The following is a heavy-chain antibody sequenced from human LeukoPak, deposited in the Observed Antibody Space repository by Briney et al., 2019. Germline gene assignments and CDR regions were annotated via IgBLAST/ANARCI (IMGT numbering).Heavy chain of an antibody. D-gene: IGHD3-22*01. CDR1: GYTLTSYA. CDR3: TRHYYDSSGYPLGDY. CDR2: IIPIFGTA. Sequence: PVASVKVSCKASGYTLTSYAISWVRQAPGQGLEWMGGIIPIFGTANYAQKFQGRVTITADESTSTAYMELSSLRSEDTAVYYCTRHYYDSSGYPLGDYWGQGTLVTVSS. J-gene: IGHJ4*02. V-gene: IGHV1-69*13.